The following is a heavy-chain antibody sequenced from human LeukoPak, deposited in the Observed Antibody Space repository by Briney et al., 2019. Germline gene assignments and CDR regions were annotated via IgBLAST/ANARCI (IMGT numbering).Heavy chain of an antibody. J-gene: IGHJ6*02. CDR3: TTDPTNWNSYGMDV. CDR1: GFTFSNAW. V-gene: IGHV3-15*01. Sequence: PGGSLRLSCAASGFTFSNAWMSWVRQAPGKGLERVGRIKSKTDGGTTDYAAPVKGRFTISRDDSKNTLYLQMNSLKTEGTAVYYCTTDPTNWNSYGMDVWGQGTTVTVSS. D-gene: IGHD1-7*01. CDR2: IKSKTDGGTT.